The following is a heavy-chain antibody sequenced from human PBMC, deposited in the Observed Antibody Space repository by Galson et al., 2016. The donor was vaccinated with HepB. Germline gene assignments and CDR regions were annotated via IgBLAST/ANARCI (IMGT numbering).Heavy chain of an antibody. V-gene: IGHV4-59*05. CDR3: ATHSRVGYGGFGV. J-gene: IGHJ4*02. Sequence: SCKASGATFSSFAISWVRQAPGQGLEWIGSMYYGGSTYYIPSFKSRVTIPADKSKNQFSLSLRSVTATDTAMYYCATHSRVGYGGFGVWGQGSLVTVSS. D-gene: IGHD4/OR15-4a*01. CDR2: MYYGGST. CDR1: GATFSSFAIS.